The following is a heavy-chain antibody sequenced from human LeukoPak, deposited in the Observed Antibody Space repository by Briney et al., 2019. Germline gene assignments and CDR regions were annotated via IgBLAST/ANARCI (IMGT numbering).Heavy chain of an antibody. D-gene: IGHD6-13*01. CDR1: GGSISGYH. J-gene: IGHJ5*02. CDR2: IYTSGST. V-gene: IGHV4-4*08. CDR3: ARDRSLAAAGTSWFDP. Sequence: SETLSLTCNVSGGSISGYHWSWIRQPPGKGLEWIGRIYTSGSTNYNPSLKSRVTISVDTSKNQFSLKLSSVTAADTAVYYCARDRSLAAAGTSWFDPWGQGTLVTVSS.